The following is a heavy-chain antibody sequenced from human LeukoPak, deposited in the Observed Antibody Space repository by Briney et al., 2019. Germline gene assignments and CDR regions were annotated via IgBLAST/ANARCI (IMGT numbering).Heavy chain of an antibody. CDR3: GTRPLNYDRSGYYFVGIEY. Sequence: PGGSLRLSCVASGLSCSSCAMNWVRQAPGKGLEWVSVISGNGSSTYYADSVNGRFTISRKNFKNTLYLQMNSLRAEDTAVYYCGTRPLNYDRSGYYFVGIEYWGQGTLVTVSS. J-gene: IGHJ4*02. D-gene: IGHD3-22*01. CDR1: GLSCSSCA. CDR2: ISGNGSST. V-gene: IGHV3-23*01.